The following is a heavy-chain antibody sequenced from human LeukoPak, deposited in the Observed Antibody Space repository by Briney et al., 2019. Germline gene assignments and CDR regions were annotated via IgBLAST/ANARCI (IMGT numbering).Heavy chain of an antibody. V-gene: IGHV1-2*02. CDR3: ARDPTRGAAHAFDI. J-gene: IGHJ3*02. D-gene: IGHD2-15*01. CDR2: INPNSGGT. CDR1: GYTVTDYF. Sequence: ASVKVSCKTSGYTVTDYFMHWVRQAPGQGLEWMAWINPNSGGTNYAQKFQGRVTMTRDTSISTAYMELSRLRSDDTAVYYCARDPTRGAAHAFDIWGLGTMVTVSS.